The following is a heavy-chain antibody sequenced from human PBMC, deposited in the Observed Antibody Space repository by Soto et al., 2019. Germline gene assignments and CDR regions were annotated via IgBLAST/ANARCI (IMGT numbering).Heavy chain of an antibody. CDR2: IRASGEST. J-gene: IGHJ4*02. CDR3: AKGPDQPFDY. V-gene: IGHV3-23*01. CDR1: GFTFSSYV. Sequence: LRLSCAASGFTFSSYVMSWVRQAPGKGLEWVSAIRASGESTYYADSVKGRFTISRDNSKNTLYLEMNSLTAEDTAVFYCAKGPDQPFDYWGQGTLVTVSS.